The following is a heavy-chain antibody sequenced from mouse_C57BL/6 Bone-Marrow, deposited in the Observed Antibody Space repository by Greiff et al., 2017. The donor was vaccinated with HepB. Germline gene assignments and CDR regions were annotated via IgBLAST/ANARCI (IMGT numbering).Heavy chain of an antibody. Sequence: QVQLKESGPELVKPGASVKISCKASGYAFSSSWMNWVKQRPGKGLEWIGRIYPGDGDTNYNGKFKGKATLTADKSSSTAYMQLSSLTSEDSAVYFCARQLRSFAYWGQGTLVTVSA. V-gene: IGHV1-82*01. CDR2: IYPGDGDT. CDR1: GYAFSSSW. J-gene: IGHJ3*01. CDR3: ARQLRSFAY. D-gene: IGHD1-1*01.